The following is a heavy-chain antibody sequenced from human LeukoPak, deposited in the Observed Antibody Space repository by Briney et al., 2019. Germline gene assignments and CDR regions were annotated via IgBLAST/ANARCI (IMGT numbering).Heavy chain of an antibody. J-gene: IGHJ5*02. D-gene: IGHD3-10*01. V-gene: IGHV1-2*02. CDR1: GYTFTGYY. CDR3: ARDRVRGVTLPGNWFDP. CDR2: INPNSGGT. Sequence: ASVKVSCKASGYTFTGYYMHWVRQAPGQGLEWMGWINPNSGGTNYAQKFQGRVTMTRDTSISTAYMELSRLRSDDTAVYYCARDRVRGVTLPGNWFDPWGQGTLVTVSS.